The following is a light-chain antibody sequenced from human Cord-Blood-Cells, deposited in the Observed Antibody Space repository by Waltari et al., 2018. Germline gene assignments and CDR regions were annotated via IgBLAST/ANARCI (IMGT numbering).Light chain of an antibody. J-gene: IGKJ4*01. CDR1: QRISSY. V-gene: IGKV1-39*01. CDR2: AAS. Sequence: DIQMTQSPSSLSASVADRVTITCRASQRISSYLNWYQQKPGKAPKLLIYAASSLQSGVPSRFSGSGSGTDFTLTISSLQPGDFATYYCQQSYSTPLTFGGGTKVEIK. CDR3: QQSYSTPLT.